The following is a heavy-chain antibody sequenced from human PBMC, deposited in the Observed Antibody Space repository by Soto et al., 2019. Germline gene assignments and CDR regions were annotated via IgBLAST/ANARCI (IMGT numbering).Heavy chain of an antibody. Sequence: QVLLVESGGGVVQPGRSLRISCAVSGFTFSSFGMHWVRQAPGKGLEWVAVISDDGSSKHYADSLKGRFTISRDNSTHTLYLQMDSLGPEDTAVYYCAKDRWGDFGDLNLPGYWGQGTLVTVSS. J-gene: IGHJ4*02. CDR3: AKDRWGDFGDLNLPGY. V-gene: IGHV3-30*18. CDR2: ISDDGSSK. CDR1: GFTFSSFG. D-gene: IGHD4-17*01.